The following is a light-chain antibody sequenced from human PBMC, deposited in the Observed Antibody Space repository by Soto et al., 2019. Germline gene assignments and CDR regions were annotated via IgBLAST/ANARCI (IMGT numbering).Light chain of an antibody. J-gene: IGKJ4*01. CDR2: DAS. Sequence: EIVLTQSPGTLSLSPGERVTLSCRASQSVTNSYLAWYQQKPGQAPRLLIYDASTRATGIPDRFSGSGSGTDFTLTISRLEPEDFAVYYCQQRNKWPPVTFGGGTKVDIK. CDR1: QSVTNSY. CDR3: QQRNKWPPVT. V-gene: IGKV3D-20*02.